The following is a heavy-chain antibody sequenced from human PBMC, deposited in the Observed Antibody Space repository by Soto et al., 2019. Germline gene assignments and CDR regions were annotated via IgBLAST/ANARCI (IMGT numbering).Heavy chain of an antibody. CDR1: GFTFTSHG. CDR2: ITSGSSSK. Sequence: QPGGSLRLSCAGSGFTFTSHGMNWVRQAPGKGLEWVSHITSGSSSKYYADSVKGRFTISRDNAKKSVYLQMNSLRDEDTAVYYCVSDLGCIRTSRTPHFSFCGQGT. D-gene: IGHD2-2*01. J-gene: IGHJ1*01. CDR3: VSDLGCIRTSRTPHFSF. V-gene: IGHV3-48*02.